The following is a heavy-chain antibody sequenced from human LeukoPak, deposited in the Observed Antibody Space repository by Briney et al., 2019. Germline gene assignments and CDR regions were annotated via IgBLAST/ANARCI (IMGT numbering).Heavy chain of an antibody. CDR1: GGSISSYY. J-gene: IGHJ5*02. CDR3: ASNGSVRSPLGP. D-gene: IGHD2-8*01. CDR2: IYATGST. V-gene: IGHV4-4*09. Sequence: SETLSLTCTVSGGSISSYYWSWIRQPPGKGLEWIGYIYATGSTNYNPSLKSRVTISVDTSKNQFSLNLRSVTAADTAVYYCASNGSVRSPLGPWGQGTPVTGSS.